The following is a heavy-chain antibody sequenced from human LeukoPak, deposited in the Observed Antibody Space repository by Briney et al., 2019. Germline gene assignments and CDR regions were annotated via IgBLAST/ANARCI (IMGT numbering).Heavy chain of an antibody. CDR1: GFTFSSYA. V-gene: IGHV3-30-3*01. D-gene: IGHD6-19*01. Sequence: GGSLRLSCAASGFTFSSYAMHWVRQAPGKGLGWVAVISYDGSNKYYADSVKGRFTISRDNSKNTLYLQMNSLRAEDTAVYYCARGGIAVAGSHFDYWGQGTLVTVSS. CDR2: ISYDGSNK. J-gene: IGHJ4*02. CDR3: ARGGIAVAGSHFDY.